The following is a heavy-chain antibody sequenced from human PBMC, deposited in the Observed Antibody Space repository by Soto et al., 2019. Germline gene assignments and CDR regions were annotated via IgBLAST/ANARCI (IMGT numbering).Heavy chain of an antibody. CDR3: ARGYFDY. Sequence: QVQLVQSGAEVKRPGASVKVSCKTSGYTFITFYMHWVRQAPGQGLEWMGIINPSGGRTSYTHKFQGRVTMTRDTSTSTVYMELSGLRSEDTAVYYCARGYFDYWGQGTLVTVSS. V-gene: IGHV1-46*01. CDR1: GYTFITFY. J-gene: IGHJ4*02. CDR2: INPSGGRT.